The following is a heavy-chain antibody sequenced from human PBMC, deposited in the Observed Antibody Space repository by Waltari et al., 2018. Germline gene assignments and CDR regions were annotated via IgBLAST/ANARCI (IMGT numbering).Heavy chain of an antibody. CDR2: IYYIVST. CDR1: GGSISSSSYY. D-gene: IGHD5-12*01. J-gene: IGHJ4*02. CDR3: ARLKGYSGYDIYFDY. Sequence: QLQLQESGPGLVKPSETLSLTCTVSGGSISSSSYYWGWIRQPPGKGLEWIGSIYYIVSTYYNPSLKSRVTISVDTSKNQFALKLSSVTAADTAVYYCARLKGYSGYDIYFDYWGQGTLVTVSS. V-gene: IGHV4-39*01.